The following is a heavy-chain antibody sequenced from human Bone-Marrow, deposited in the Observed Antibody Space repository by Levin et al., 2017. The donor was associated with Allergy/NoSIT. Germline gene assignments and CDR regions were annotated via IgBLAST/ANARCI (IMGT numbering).Heavy chain of an antibody. CDR3: AGDGAITGRGGWFDP. Sequence: SETLSLTCSVSDGSLTRYQWNWIRQPPGKGPEWLGFVDYSGITDYNDSLKNRITISMDKSTNQFSLQLSSVTEADTAVYYWAGDGAITGRGGWFDPWGQGTLVIVSS. CDR2: VDYSGIT. CDR1: DGSLTRYQ. D-gene: IGHD1-20*01. V-gene: IGHV4-59*01. J-gene: IGHJ5*02.